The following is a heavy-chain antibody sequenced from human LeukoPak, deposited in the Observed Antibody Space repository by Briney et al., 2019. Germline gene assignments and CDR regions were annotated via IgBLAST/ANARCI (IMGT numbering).Heavy chain of an antibody. CDR1: GFTFSSYE. CDR2: ISGGGSTI. V-gene: IGHV3-48*03. Sequence: GGSLRLSCAASGFTFSSYEMNWVRQAPGKGLEWVSYISGGGSTIYYADSVKGRFTISRDNAKNSLYLQMNSLRAEDTAVYYCARVEPGYSSSWYGVDYWGQGTLVTVSS. CDR3: ARVEPGYSSSWYGVDY. D-gene: IGHD6-13*01. J-gene: IGHJ4*02.